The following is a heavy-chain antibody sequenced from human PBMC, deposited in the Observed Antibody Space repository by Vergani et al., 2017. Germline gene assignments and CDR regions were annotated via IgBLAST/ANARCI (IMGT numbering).Heavy chain of an antibody. CDR3: AHSSSYAEYFQH. V-gene: IGHV3-30*03. CDR1: GFTFSSYG. Sequence: VQLLESGGGLVQPGGSLRLSCAASGFTFSSYGMHWVRQAPGKGLEWVAVISYDGSNKYYADSVKGRFTISRDNSKNTLYLQMNSLRAEDTAVYYCAHSSSYAEYFQHWGQGTLVTVSS. J-gene: IGHJ1*01. CDR2: ISYDGSNK. D-gene: IGHD6-6*01.